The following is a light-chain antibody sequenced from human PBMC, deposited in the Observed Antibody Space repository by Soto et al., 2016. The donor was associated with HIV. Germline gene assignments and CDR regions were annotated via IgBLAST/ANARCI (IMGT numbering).Light chain of an antibody. V-gene: IGKV1-NL1*01. Sequence: DIQMTQSPSSLSASVGDRVTLTCRASQGISNSLAWYQHKPGKAPKLLLYAASTLQSGVPSRFSASGSGTDYTLTISSLQTEDLATYFXQQYKNYPLTFGGGTKVEIK. J-gene: IGKJ4*01. CDR3: QQYKNYPLT. CDR2: AAS. CDR1: QGISNS.